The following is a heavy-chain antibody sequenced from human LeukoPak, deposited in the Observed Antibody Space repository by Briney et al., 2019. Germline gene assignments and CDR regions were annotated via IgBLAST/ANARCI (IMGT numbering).Heavy chain of an antibody. V-gene: IGHV3-23*01. CDR1: GFTFSSYA. CDR2: INGRGGST. J-gene: IGHJ5*02. Sequence: PGGSLRLSCAASGFTFSSYAMSWVRQAPGKGLEWVSTINGRGGSTYYADSVKGRFTISRDNSMNTLYLQMNSLRAEDTAVYYCARDPGMGRNAWGQGTLVTVSS. D-gene: IGHD1-14*01. CDR3: ARDPGMGRNA.